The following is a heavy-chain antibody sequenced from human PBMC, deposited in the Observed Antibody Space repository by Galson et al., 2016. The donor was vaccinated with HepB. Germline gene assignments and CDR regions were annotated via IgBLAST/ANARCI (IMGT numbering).Heavy chain of an antibody. CDR2: SDSGGPT. Sequence: SLRLSCAASGFTFSSYAMSWVRQAPGKGLEWVSSSDSGGPTYYADSVKGRFTISRDNSKNTLFLQMHSLRADDTAVYYCAKSVLEYDILTGYYRRGADYWGQGTLVTVSS. D-gene: IGHD3-9*01. CDR1: GFTFSSYA. V-gene: IGHV3-23*01. J-gene: IGHJ4*02. CDR3: AKSVLEYDILTGYYRRGADY.